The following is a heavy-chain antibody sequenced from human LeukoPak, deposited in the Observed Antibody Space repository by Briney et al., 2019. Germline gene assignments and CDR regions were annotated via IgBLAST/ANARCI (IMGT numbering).Heavy chain of an antibody. J-gene: IGHJ4*02. CDR1: GYTFTSYA. D-gene: IGHD1-26*01. Sequence: ASVKVSCKASGYTFTSYAMHWVRQAPGQRLEWMGWSNAGNGNTKYSQEFQGRVTITRDTSASTAYMELSSLRSDDTAVYYCARFSIVGASPFDYWGQGTLVTVSS. V-gene: IGHV1-3*02. CDR2: SNAGNGNT. CDR3: ARFSIVGASPFDY.